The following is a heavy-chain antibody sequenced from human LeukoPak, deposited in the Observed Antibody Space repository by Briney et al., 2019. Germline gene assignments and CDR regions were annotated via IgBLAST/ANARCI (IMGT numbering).Heavy chain of an antibody. V-gene: IGHV1-8*01. J-gene: IGHJ5*02. Sequence: ASVKVSCKASGYTFTSYDINWVRQATGQGLEWMGWMNPNSGNTGYAQKFQGRVTMTRNTSISTAYMELSSLRSEDTAMYYCARALLRYCSSTSCYWFDPWGQGTLVTVSS. CDR3: ARALLRYCSSTSCYWFDP. D-gene: IGHD2-2*01. CDR1: GYTFTSYD. CDR2: MNPNSGNT.